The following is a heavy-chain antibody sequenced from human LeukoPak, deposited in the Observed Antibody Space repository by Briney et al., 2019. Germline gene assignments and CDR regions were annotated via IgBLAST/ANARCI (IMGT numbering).Heavy chain of an antibody. CDR2: IYYSGST. J-gene: IGHJ4*02. V-gene: IGHV4-30-4*01. Sequence: SETLSLTCTVSGGSISSGGYYWSWIRQPPGKGLEWIGYIYYSGSTYYNPSLKSRVTISVDTSKNLFSLKLTSVTAADTAVYYCARGVEGYDLHYWGQGTLVTVSS. CDR1: GGSISSGGYY. D-gene: IGHD5-12*01. CDR3: ARGVEGYDLHY.